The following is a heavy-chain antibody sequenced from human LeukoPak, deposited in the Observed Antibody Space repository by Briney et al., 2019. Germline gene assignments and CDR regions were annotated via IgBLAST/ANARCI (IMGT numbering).Heavy chain of an antibody. CDR1: GYTFTSYA. Sequence: GASVKVSCKASGYTFTSYAMNWVRQAPGQGLEWMGWINTNTGNPTYAQGFTGRFVFSLDTSVSTAYLQISSLKAEDTAVYYCARVGSPYDILTGFTPDFDYWGQGTLVTVSS. CDR3: ARVGSPYDILTGFTPDFDY. V-gene: IGHV7-4-1*02. D-gene: IGHD3-9*01. J-gene: IGHJ4*02. CDR2: INTNTGNP.